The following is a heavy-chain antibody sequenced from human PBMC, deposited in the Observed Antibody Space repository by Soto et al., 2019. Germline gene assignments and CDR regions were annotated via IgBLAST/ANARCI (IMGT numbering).Heavy chain of an antibody. V-gene: IGHV5-10-1*01. Sequence: GESLKISCKGSGYSFAGYWITWVRQKPGKGLEWMGRIDPSDSQTYYSPSFQGYVTISADKSISTAYLQWSSLKASDTAMYYCARQGDSSGYYYDAFDIWGKGKM. CDR3: ARQGDSSGYYYDAFDI. CDR2: IDPSDSQT. J-gene: IGHJ3*02. CDR1: GYSFAGYW. D-gene: IGHD3-22*01.